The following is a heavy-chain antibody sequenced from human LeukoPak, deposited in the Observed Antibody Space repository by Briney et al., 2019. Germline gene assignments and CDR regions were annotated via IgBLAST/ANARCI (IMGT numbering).Heavy chain of an antibody. CDR1: GFTFSSYA. Sequence: GGSLRLSCAASGFTFSSYAMNWVRQAPGKGLEWVSGIGYTGDSTFYADSVKGRFSVSRDNSKNTLDMQMNSLRAEDTAVYYCARGYCTGNNCRPYYYYGMDVWGQGTTVTVSS. V-gene: IGHV3-23*01. D-gene: IGHD2-8*02. CDR3: ARGYCTGNNCRPYYYYGMDV. CDR2: IGYTGDST. J-gene: IGHJ6*02.